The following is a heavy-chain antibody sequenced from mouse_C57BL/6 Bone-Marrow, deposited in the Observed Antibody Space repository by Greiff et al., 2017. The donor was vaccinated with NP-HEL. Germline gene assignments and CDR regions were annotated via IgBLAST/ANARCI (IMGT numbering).Heavy chain of an antibody. CDR2: IDPSDSYT. CDR1: GYTFTSYW. V-gene: IGHV1-69*01. Sequence: QVQLKESGAELVMPGASVKLSCKASGYTFTSYWMHWVKQRPGQGPEWIGEIDPSDSYTNYNQKFKGKSTLTVDKSSSTAYMQLSSLTSEDSAVYYCAREGDYGSSYGYWYFDVWGTGTTVTVSS. D-gene: IGHD1-1*01. J-gene: IGHJ1*03. CDR3: AREGDYGSSYGYWYFDV.